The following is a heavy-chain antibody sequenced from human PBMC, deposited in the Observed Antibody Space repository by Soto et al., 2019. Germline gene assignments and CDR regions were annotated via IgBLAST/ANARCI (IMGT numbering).Heavy chain of an antibody. J-gene: IGHJ4*02. Sequence: EVQLVESGGGLVKPGGSLRLSCAASGFDFSKAWMSWVRQAPGKGLEWVGRLMSKTDGETTVYAAPVKGRFTISRDDSNITRYLQMSSRNNEDKAVYYGAAGCGRTDLDYWGQGSLVTVTA. D-gene: IGHD2-2*01. CDR1: GFDFSKAW. V-gene: IGHV3-15*01. CDR3: AAGCGRTDLDY. CDR2: LMSKTDGETT.